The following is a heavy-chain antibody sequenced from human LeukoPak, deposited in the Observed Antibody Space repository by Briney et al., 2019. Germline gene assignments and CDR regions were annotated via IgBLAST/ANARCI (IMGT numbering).Heavy chain of an antibody. V-gene: IGHV4-34*01. CDR2: ISHSGST. CDR1: GGSFSGYY. D-gene: IGHD2-2*03. J-gene: IGHJ5*02. CDR3: ASHLFGYCSSTSCYRGKYNWFDP. Sequence: SETLSLTCAVYGGSFSGYYWSWIRQPPGKGLEWIGEISHSGSTNYNPSLKSRVTISVDTSKNQFSLKLSSVTAADTAVYYCASHLFGYCSSTSCYRGKYNWFDPWGQGTLVTVSS.